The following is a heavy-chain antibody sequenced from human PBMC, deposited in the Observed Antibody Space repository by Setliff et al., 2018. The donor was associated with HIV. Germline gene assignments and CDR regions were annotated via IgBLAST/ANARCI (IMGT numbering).Heavy chain of an antibody. CDR2: INPQTGGT. CDR1: GYIFRNHY. J-gene: IGHJ4*02. D-gene: IGHD3-3*01. CDR3: ARDLRNSNTLFGVLNFVFDL. Sequence: ASVKVSCKASGYIFRNHYIHWVRQAPGHRPEWVGWINPQTGGTNFAQKFQGRITMTSDTSVNTVFIELSRLKSDDTALYYCARDLRNSNTLFGVLNFVFDLWGQGTLVTVSS. V-gene: IGHV1-2*02.